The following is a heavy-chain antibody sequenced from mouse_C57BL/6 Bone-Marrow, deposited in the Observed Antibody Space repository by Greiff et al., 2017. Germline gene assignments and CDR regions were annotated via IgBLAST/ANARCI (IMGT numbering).Heavy chain of an antibody. J-gene: IGHJ2*01. V-gene: IGHV1-59*01. Sequence: QVQLQQPGAELVRPGTSVKLSCKASGYTFTSYWMHWVKQRPGQGLAWIGVIDPSDSYTNYNQKFKGKATLTVDTSSSTAYMQLSSLKSEESAVYYCARILGLDYWGQGTTLTVSS. CDR2: IDPSDSYT. D-gene: IGHD4-1*01. CDR1: GYTFTSYW. CDR3: ARILGLDY.